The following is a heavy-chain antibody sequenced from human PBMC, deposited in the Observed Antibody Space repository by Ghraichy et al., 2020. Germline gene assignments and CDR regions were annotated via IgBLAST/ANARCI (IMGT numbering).Heavy chain of an antibody. J-gene: IGHJ4*02. Sequence: SLNISCAASGFTFDDYAMHWVRQAPGKGLEWVSGISWNSGSIGYADSVKGRFTISRDNAKNSLYLQMNRLRAEYTALYYCAKGQVVPAPHFDYWGQGTLVTVSS. CDR2: ISWNSGSI. CDR3: AKGQVVPAPHFDY. CDR1: GFTFDDYA. D-gene: IGHD2-2*01. V-gene: IGHV3-9*01.